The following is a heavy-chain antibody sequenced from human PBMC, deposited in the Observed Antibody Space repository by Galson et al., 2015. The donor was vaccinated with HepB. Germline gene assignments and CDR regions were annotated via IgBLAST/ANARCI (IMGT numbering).Heavy chain of an antibody. J-gene: IGHJ4*02. CDR1: GFTFSGYE. Sequence: SLRLSCAASGFTFSGYEMHWVRHAPGKGLECVSYISSSGHSIYYLDSVKGRFVISRDNAKNSLYLQMNSLRAEDTGIYYCARGRFNYGYFIDFWGQGILVTVSS. V-gene: IGHV3-48*03. CDR3: ARGRFNYGYFIDF. D-gene: IGHD5-18*01. CDR2: ISSSGHSI.